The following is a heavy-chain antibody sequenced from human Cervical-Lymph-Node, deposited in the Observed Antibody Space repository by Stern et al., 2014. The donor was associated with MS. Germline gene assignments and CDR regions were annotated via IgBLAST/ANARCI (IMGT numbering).Heavy chain of an antibody. CDR3: ARGRGIALRPDY. D-gene: IGHD6-13*01. Sequence: VQLVQSGAELKKPGESLRLSCKGSGYSLTNTWIGWVRQMPGKGLEWMGLIYPGDYETRYSQSFQGQVTISADKSITTAYLQWSSLKASDTAMYDCARGRGIALRPDYRGQGTLVTVSS. CDR1: GYSLTNTW. V-gene: IGHV5-51*03. J-gene: IGHJ4*02. CDR2: IYPGDYET.